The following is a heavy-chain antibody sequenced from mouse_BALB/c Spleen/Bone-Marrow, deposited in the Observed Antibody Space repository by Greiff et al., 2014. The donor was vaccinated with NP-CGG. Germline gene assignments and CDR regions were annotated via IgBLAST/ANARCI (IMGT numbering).Heavy chain of an antibody. Sequence: EVQLQQSGPELVKPGASVKVSCKASGYAFTSYYMYWVKQSHGKSLEWIGYIDPYNGGTNYYQKFKGKATLTVDKSSSTAYMHLNSLTSEDSAVYYCASYGNYGWFAYWGQGTLVTVSA. J-gene: IGHJ3*01. V-gene: IGHV1S135*01. CDR2: IDPYNGGT. CDR1: GYAFTSYY. CDR3: ASYGNYGWFAY. D-gene: IGHD2-1*01.